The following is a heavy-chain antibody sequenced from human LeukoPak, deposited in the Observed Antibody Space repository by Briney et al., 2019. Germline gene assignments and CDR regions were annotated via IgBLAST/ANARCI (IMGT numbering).Heavy chain of an antibody. CDR1: GGSFSGYY. CDR2: ISSSDSTI. Sequence: LSLTCGVSGGSFSGYYWNWIRQAPGKGLEWVSYISSSDSTIYYADSVKGRFTISRDNAKNSLYLQMNSLRAGDTAVYYCARTIEMATISYFDYWGQGTLVTVSS. J-gene: IGHJ4*02. CDR3: ARTIEMATISYFDY. V-gene: IGHV3-11*04. D-gene: IGHD5-24*01.